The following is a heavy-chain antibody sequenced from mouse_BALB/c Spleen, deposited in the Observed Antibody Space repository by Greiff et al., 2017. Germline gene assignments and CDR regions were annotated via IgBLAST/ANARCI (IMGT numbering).Heavy chain of an antibody. CDR2: IYPGDGST. Sequence: SGPELVKPGALVKISCKASGYTFTSYDINWVKQRPGQGLEWIGWIYPGDGSTKYNEKFKGKATLTADKSSSTAYMQLSSLTSENSAVYFCARGDHYYAMDYWGQGTSVTVSS. J-gene: IGHJ4*01. CDR3: ARGDHYYAMDY. V-gene: IGHV1S33*01. D-gene: IGHD2-3*01. CDR1: GYTFTSYD.